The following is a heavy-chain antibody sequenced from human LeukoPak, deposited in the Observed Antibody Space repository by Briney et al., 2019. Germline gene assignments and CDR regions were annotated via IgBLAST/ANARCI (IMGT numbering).Heavy chain of an antibody. J-gene: IGHJ6*03. CDR1: GYTFTGYY. D-gene: IGHD2-15*01. CDR3: ARDPSGYCSGGSCSYYYYYMDV. Sequence: ASVKVSCKASGYTFTGYYMHWVRQAPGQGLEGMGWINPNSGGTNYAQKFQGRVTMTRDTSISTAYMELSRLRSDDTAVYYCARDPSGYCSGGSCSYYYYYMDVWGKGTTVTVSS. CDR2: INPNSGGT. V-gene: IGHV1-2*02.